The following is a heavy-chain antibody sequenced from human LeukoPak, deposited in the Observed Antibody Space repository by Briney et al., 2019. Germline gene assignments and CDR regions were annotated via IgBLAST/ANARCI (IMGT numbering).Heavy chain of an antibody. CDR2: INPNSGGT. J-gene: IGHJ5*02. Sequence: ASVKVSCKASGYTFTGYYMHWVRQAPGQGLEWMGWINPNSGGTNYAQKFQGRVTMTRDTSISTVYMELSRLRSDDTGVYYCARVRKRYFDWSNWFDPWGQGTLVTVSS. CDR1: GYTFTGYY. V-gene: IGHV1-2*02. D-gene: IGHD3-9*01. CDR3: ARVRKRYFDWSNWFDP.